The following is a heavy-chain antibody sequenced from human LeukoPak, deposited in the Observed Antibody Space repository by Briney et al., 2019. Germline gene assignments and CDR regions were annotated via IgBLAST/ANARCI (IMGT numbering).Heavy chain of an antibody. D-gene: IGHD6-19*01. V-gene: IGHV4-59*01. CDR1: GGPISSYY. J-gene: IGHJ4*02. CDR2: IYYTGST. CDR3: ARGGGGIAVAY. Sequence: SETLSLSCTVSGGPISSYYWSWIRQPPGKGLEWIGYIYYTGSTTYNPSLKNRSTISLDTSKNQSSLRLRSGTAADTACYCCARGGGGIAVAYWGQGTLVTDSS.